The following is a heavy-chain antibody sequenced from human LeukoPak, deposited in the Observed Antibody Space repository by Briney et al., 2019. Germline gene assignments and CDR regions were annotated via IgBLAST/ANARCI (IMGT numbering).Heavy chain of an antibody. CDR2: IYPGDSDT. Sequence: GESLQISCKGSGYSFTSYWIGWVRQMPGKGLEWMGIIYPGDSDTRYSPSFQGQVTISADKSISTAYLQWSSLKASDTAMYYCARQGEVYSSSWYPDYWGQGTLVTVSS. J-gene: IGHJ4*02. CDR3: ARQGEVYSSSWYPDY. D-gene: IGHD6-13*01. CDR1: GYSFTSYW. V-gene: IGHV5-51*01.